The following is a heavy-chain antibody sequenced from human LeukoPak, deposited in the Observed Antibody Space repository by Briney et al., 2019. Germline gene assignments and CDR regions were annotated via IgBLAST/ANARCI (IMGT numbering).Heavy chain of an antibody. CDR2: INHSGST. CDR1: GGSISSGDYY. D-gene: IGHD3-16*01. CDR3: ARAAGGELWAQIDY. V-gene: IGHV4-39*07. Sequence: SETLSLTCTVSGGSISSGDYYWSWIRQPPGKGLEWIGEINHSGSTNYNPSLKSRVTISVDTSKNQFSLKLSSVTAADTAVYYCARAAGGELWAQIDYWGQGTLVTVSS. J-gene: IGHJ4*02.